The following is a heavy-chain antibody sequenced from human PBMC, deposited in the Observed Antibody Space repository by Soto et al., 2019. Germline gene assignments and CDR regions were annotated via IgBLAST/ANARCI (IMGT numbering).Heavy chain of an antibody. CDR1: GGSISSSSYY. D-gene: IGHD6-19*01. CDR3: ATDSSGWSFDY. J-gene: IGHJ4*02. CDR2: IYYSGST. V-gene: IGHV4-39*01. Sequence: SETLSLTCTVSGGSISSSSYYWGWIRQPPGKGLEWIGSIYYSGSTYYNPSLKSRVTISVDTSKNQFSLKLSSVTAADTAVYYCATDSSGWSFDYWGQGTLVTVSS.